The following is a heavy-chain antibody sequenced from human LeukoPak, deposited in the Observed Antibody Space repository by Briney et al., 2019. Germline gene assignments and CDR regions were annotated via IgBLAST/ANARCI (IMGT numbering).Heavy chain of an antibody. J-gene: IGHJ4*02. CDR1: GFTLSSYW. CDR2: IYSGGST. CDR3: ARRGYYDSSEAVWDYFDY. Sequence: GGSLRLSCAASGFTLSSYWMSWVRQAPGKGLEWVSVIYSGGSTYYADSVKGRFTISRDNSKNTLYLQMNSLRAEDTAVYYCARRGYYDSSEAVWDYFDYWGQGTLVTVSS. V-gene: IGHV3-53*01. D-gene: IGHD3-22*01.